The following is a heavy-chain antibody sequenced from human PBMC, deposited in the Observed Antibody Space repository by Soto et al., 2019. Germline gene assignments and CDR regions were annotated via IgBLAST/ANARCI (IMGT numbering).Heavy chain of an antibody. Sequence: LSLTCTVSGGSISSGGYYWSWIRQHPGKGLEWIGYIYYSGSTYYNPSLKSRVTISVDTSKNQFSLKLGSVTAADTAVYYCARRNIVARVGGVWFDPWGQGTLVTVSS. D-gene: IGHD5-12*01. CDR3: ARRNIVARVGGVWFDP. CDR2: IYYSGST. CDR1: GGSISSGGYY. J-gene: IGHJ5*02. V-gene: IGHV4-31*03.